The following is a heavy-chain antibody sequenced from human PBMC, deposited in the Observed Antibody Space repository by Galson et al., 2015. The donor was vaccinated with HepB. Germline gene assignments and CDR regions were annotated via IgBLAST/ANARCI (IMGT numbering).Heavy chain of an antibody. J-gene: IGHJ4*02. CDR3: ARGRDQGKWLRAFDY. Sequence: SLRLSCAASGFTFSSYTMHWVRQAPGKGLEWVAVISYDGSNKYYADSVRGRFTISRDNSKTTLYLQMNSLTAEDTAVFYCARGRDQGKWLRAFDYWGQGTLVTVSS. CDR1: GFTFSSYT. V-gene: IGHV3-30-3*01. CDR2: ISYDGSNK. D-gene: IGHD5-12*01.